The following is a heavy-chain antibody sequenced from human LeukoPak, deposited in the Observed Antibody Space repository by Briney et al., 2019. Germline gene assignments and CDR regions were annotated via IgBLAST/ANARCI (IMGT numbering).Heavy chain of an antibody. CDR3: ATVSLWFGDEPLGGEYYFDY. V-gene: IGHV1-24*01. CDR1: GYTLTELS. CDR2: FDPEDGET. D-gene: IGHD3-10*01. Sequence: ASVKVSCKVSGYTLTELSMHWVRQAPGKGLEWMGGFDPEDGETNYAQKFQGRVTMTEDTSTDTAYMELSSLRSEDTAVYYCATVSLWFGDEPLGGEYYFDYWGQGTLVTVSS. J-gene: IGHJ4*02.